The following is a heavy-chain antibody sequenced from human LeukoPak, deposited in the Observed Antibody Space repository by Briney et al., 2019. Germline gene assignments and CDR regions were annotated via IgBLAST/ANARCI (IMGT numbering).Heavy chain of an antibody. CDR3: VPADLP. V-gene: IGHV3-74*01. Sequence: TGGSLRLSRTMSGFTFSGRWMHWVRQAPGEGLVWVSLIRPDGSGANYADSVRGRFTISRDNAKNTLYLQMNSLRVEDTAVYYCVPADLPWGQGTLVIVSS. CDR1: GFTFSGRW. J-gene: IGHJ5*02. CDR2: IRPDGSGA.